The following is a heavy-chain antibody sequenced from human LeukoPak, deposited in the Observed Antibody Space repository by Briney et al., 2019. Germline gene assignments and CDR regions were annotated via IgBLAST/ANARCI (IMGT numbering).Heavy chain of an antibody. CDR2: ISANGANT. CDR1: EFTLGSYA. D-gene: IGHD3-22*01. J-gene: IGHJ4*02. CDR3: AKYHNPDSTGPFH. V-gene: IGHV3-23*01. Sequence: GGSLRLSCAASEFTLGSYAMSWVRQAPGKGLEWVSGISANGANTHYAESVRGRVIISRDNSKNTLYLQMNSLRAGDTALYFCAKYHNPDSTGPFHWGQGTLVTVSS.